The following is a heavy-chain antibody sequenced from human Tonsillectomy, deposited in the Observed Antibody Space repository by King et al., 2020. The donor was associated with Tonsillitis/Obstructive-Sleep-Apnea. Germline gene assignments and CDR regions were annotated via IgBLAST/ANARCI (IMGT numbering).Heavy chain of an antibody. D-gene: IGHD6-13*01. CDR3: ARAGKKCIAAAGTGSSFDY. CDR2: ISSSSSYI. J-gene: IGHJ4*02. Sequence: VQLVESGGGLVKPGGSLRLSCAASGFTFSSYSMNWVRQAPGKGLEWVSSISSSSSYIYYADSVKGRFTISRDNAKNSLYLQMNSLRAEDTAVYYCARAGKKCIAAAGTGSSFDYWGQGTLVTVSS. CDR1: GFTFSSYS. V-gene: IGHV3-21*01.